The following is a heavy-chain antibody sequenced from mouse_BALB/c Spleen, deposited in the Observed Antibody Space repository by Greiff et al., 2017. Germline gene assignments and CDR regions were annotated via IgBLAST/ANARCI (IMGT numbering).Heavy chain of an antibody. J-gene: IGHJ1*01. CDR2: ISSGGGST. CDR1: GFAFSSYD. V-gene: IGHV5-12-1*01. CDR3: ARHYGNYVWYFDV. D-gene: IGHD2-1*01. Sequence: EVQLVESGGGLVKPGGSLKLSCAASGFAFSSYDMSWVRQTPEKRLEWVAYISSGGGSTYYPDTVKGRFTISRDNAKNTLYLQMSSLKSEDTAMYYCARHYGNYVWYFDVWGAGTTVTVSS.